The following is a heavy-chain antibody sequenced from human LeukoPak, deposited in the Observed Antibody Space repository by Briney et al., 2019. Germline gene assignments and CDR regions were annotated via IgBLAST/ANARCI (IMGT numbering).Heavy chain of an antibody. CDR2: ISAGNGNT. J-gene: IGHJ4*02. D-gene: IGHD1-26*01. CDR1: GYTVTSYA. V-gene: IGHV1-3*01. Sequence: ASVKVSCKASGYTVTSYAIHWVRQAPAQRLEWMGWISAGNGNTKYSQNFQGRVTFISNTSATTAFMELSSLRSEDAAVYYCARDSGSGSNDYWGQGTLVTVSS. CDR3: ARDSGSGSNDY.